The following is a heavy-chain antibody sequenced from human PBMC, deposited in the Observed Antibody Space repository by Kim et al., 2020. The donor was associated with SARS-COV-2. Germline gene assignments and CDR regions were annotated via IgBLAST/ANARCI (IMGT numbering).Heavy chain of an antibody. Sequence: SETLSLTCTVSGGSISSYYWSWIRQPAGKGLEWIGRIYTSGSTNYNPSLKSRVTMSVDTSKNQFSLKLSSVTAADTAVYYCARVWPLEGLDWYFDLWGRGTLVTVSS. V-gene: IGHV4-4*07. J-gene: IGHJ2*01. CDR1: GGSISSYY. CDR3: ARVWPLEGLDWYFDL. CDR2: IYTSGST. D-gene: IGHD6-19*01.